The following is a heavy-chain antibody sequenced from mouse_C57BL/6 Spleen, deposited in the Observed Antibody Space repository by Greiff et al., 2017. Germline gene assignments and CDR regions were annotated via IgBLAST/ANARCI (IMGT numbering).Heavy chain of an antibody. CDR2: IYWDDAQ. J-gene: IGHJ4*01. V-gene: IGHV8-12*01. CDR3: ARYYGNYAYYYAMDY. Sequence: QVTLKVSGPGILQSSQTLSLTCSFSGFSLSTSGMGVSWLRQPSGKGLEWLAHIYWDDAQSYNPSLKRRLTITKDTSRNQVFLKITSEDTADTATYYCARYYGNYAYYYAMDYWGQGTSVTVSS. D-gene: IGHD2-1*01. CDR1: GFSLSTSGMG.